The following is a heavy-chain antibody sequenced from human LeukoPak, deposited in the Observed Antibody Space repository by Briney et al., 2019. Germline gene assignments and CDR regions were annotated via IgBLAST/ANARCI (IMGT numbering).Heavy chain of an antibody. CDR3: ARDWGRGAFFDY. V-gene: IGHV3-48*03. Sequence: PGGSLRLSCAAFGFTFSNYEMNWVRQAPGKGLEWVSYISSSGTTIYYADSVKGRFTISRDNAKNSLYLQINSLRAEDTAVYYCARDWGRGAFFDYWGQGTLVTVSS. CDR1: GFTFSNYE. D-gene: IGHD7-27*01. J-gene: IGHJ4*02. CDR2: ISSSGTTI.